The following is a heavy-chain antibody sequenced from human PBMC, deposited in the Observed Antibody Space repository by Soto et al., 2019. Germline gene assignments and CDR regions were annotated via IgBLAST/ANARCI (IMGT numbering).Heavy chain of an antibody. CDR1: GFTFSSYG. D-gene: IGHD2-2*01. V-gene: IGHV3-30*03. J-gene: IGHJ4*02. CDR2: ISYDGSNK. CDR3: ASRTGGYQLLVLLN. Sequence: QVQLVESGGGVVQPGRSLRLSCAASGFTFSSYGMHWVRQAPGKGLEWVAVISYDGSNKYYADSVKGRFTISRDNSKNTLYLQMNSLRAEDTAVYYCASRTGGYQLLVLLNWGQGTLVTVAS.